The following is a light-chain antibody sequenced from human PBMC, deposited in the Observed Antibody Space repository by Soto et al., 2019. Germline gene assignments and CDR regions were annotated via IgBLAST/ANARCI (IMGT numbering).Light chain of an antibody. CDR2: GAS. CDR1: QSLSSN. V-gene: IGKV3-20*01. J-gene: IGKJ3*01. Sequence: EIVMTQSPATLSVSPGERATLSCRASQSLSSNLAWYQQKPGQAPRLLIYGASSRATGIPDRFSGRGSGTDFTLTISRLEPDDFAVYYCQQYGASPFPFGPGTKVDIK. CDR3: QQYGASPFP.